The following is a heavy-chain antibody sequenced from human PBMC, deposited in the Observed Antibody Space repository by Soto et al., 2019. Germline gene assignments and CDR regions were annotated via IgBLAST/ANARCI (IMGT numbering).Heavy chain of an antibody. CDR1: GYTFTSYY. CDR2: INPSGGST. CDR3: ARPREFGYSSRWPLFDY. Sequence: ASVKVSCKASGYTFTSYYMHWVRQAPGQGLEWMGIINPSGGSTSYAQKFQGRVTVTRDTSTSTVYMELSSLRSEDTAVYYCARPREFGYSSRWPLFDYWGQGTLVTVSS. J-gene: IGHJ4*02. V-gene: IGHV1-46*01. D-gene: IGHD6-13*01.